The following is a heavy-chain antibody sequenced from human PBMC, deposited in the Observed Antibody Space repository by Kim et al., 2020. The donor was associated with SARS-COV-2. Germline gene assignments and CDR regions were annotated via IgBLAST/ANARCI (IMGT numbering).Heavy chain of an antibody. CDR1: GYTFTSYY. CDR2: INPSGGYT. CDR3: ARYQLIGGLDP. J-gene: IGHJ5*02. Sequence: ASVKVSCKASGYTFTSYYMHWVRQAPGQGLEWMGIINPSGGYTTYAQKFQGRVTMTRDTSTTTVYMELSSLRSEDTAVYYCARYQLIGGLDPWGQGTLVTVSS. D-gene: IGHD1-1*01. V-gene: IGHV1-46*01.